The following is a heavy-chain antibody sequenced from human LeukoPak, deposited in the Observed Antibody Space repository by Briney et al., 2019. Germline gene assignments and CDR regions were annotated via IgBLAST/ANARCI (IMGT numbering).Heavy chain of an antibody. Sequence: GSLRLSCAASGFTFSSYGMHWVRQAPGKGLEWVAFIRNDGSNKYYADSVKGRFTISRDNSKNTLYLQMNSLRGEDTAVFYCAKYQRWLQLGSFDYWGQGALVTVSS. J-gene: IGHJ4*02. CDR1: GFTFSSYG. CDR3: AKYQRWLQLGSFDY. D-gene: IGHD5-24*01. V-gene: IGHV3-30*02. CDR2: IRNDGSNK.